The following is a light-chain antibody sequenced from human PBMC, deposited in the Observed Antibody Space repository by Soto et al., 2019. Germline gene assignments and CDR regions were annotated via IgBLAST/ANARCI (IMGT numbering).Light chain of an antibody. CDR3: QQYKSWRT. V-gene: IGKV3-15*01. Sequence: IVMTQSPATLSVSPGERATLSCRASQSIDNKLAWYQQRPGQAPSLLIYGASTRVTGIPARFSGSGSGTEFTLTISGLQSEDVGVYYCQQYKSWRTFGQGTNVETK. CDR1: QSIDNK. CDR2: GAS. J-gene: IGKJ1*01.